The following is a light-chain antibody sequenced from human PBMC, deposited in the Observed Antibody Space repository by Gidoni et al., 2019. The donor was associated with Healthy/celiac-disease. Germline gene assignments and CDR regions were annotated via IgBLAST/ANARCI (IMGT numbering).Light chain of an antibody. CDR3: QQYGSSPLLT. CDR2: GAS. V-gene: IGKV3-20*01. J-gene: IGKJ4*01. Sequence: EIVLTQSPGTLSLSPGERATLSCRASQSVSSSYLAWYQQKPGQAPRLLIYGASSRATGIPDRLSGSGSGTDFTLTISRLEPEDCAVYYCQQYGSSPLLTFGGGTKVEIK. CDR1: QSVSSSY.